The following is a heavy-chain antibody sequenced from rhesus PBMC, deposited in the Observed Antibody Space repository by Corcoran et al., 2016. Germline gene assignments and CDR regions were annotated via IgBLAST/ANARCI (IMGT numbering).Heavy chain of an antibody. Sequence: QVQLVQSGPEVKQPGASVKVSCKASGYSFTTVGMNWVRQAPGPGLEWMGWMNTYTGNPTYAHGFTERFVFSLDTSVSTVYLQINSLKGEDTAVYYCVRYGGYSNYVWYFDLWGPGTPITISS. V-gene: IGHV7-193*02. J-gene: IGHJ2*01. CDR3: VRYGGYSNYVWYFDL. CDR2: MNTYTGNP. D-gene: IGHD4-23*01. CDR1: GYSFTTVG.